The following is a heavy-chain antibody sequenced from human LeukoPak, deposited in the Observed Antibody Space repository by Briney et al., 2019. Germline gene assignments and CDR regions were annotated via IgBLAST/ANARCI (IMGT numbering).Heavy chain of an antibody. D-gene: IGHD4-17*01. V-gene: IGHV4-59*01. CDR1: GGSFSGYY. CDR3: AREGASTVTTDAFDI. CDR2: IYYSGST. J-gene: IGHJ3*02. Sequence: PSETLSLTCAVYGGSFSGYYWSWIRQPPGKGLEWIGYIYYSGSTNYNPSLKSRVTISVDTSKNQFSLKVSSVTAADTAVYYCAREGASTVTTDAFDIWGQGTMVTVSS.